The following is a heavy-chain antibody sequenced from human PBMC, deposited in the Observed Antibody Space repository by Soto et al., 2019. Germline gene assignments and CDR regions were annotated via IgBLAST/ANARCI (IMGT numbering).Heavy chain of an antibody. V-gene: IGHV1-18*01. CDR2: ISAYNGNT. CDR1: GYTFTSYG. Sequence: ASVKVSCKSSGYTFTSYGISWVRQAPGQGLEWMGWISAYNGNTNYAQKLQGRVTMTTDTSTSTAYMELRSLRSDDTAVYYCARDYDYQGHGYYYGMDVWGQGTTVTVSS. CDR3: ARDYDYQGHGYYYGMDV. J-gene: IGHJ6*02. D-gene: IGHD5-12*01.